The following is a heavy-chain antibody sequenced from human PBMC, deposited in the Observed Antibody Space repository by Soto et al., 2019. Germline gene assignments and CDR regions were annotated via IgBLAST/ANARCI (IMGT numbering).Heavy chain of an antibody. J-gene: IGHJ5*02. CDR2: INPNNGAT. CDR3: ASHDPGARFDP. Sequence: QVQLVQSGAEVKKPGASVKVSCKAPRYIFTAYFMHWVRQAPAQGLEWMGWINPNNGATHYGLSFQGRVTMTRDTSNSTAYMELSSLRSDDTAVYYCASHDPGARFDPWGQGTLVIVSS. V-gene: IGHV1-2*02. CDR1: RYIFTAYF. D-gene: IGHD1-1*01.